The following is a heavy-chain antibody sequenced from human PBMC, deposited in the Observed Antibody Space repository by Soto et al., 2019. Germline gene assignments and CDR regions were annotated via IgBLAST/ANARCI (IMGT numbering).Heavy chain of an antibody. J-gene: IGHJ5*02. D-gene: IGHD6-13*01. V-gene: IGHV1-3*01. Sequence: ASVKVSCKASGYTFTSYGIHWVRQAPGQRLEWMGWINAANGDTKYSPKFQGRVTITRDTSASTAYMELSSLRSEDTAVYYCVRRHVSATGIDWFDPWGQGSLVTVS. CDR3: VRRHVSATGIDWFDP. CDR2: INAANGDT. CDR1: GYTFTSYG.